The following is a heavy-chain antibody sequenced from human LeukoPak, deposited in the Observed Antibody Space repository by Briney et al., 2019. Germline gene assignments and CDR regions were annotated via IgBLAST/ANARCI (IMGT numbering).Heavy chain of an antibody. D-gene: IGHD6-13*01. CDR1: GFTFSNYA. Sequence: GGSLRLSCAASGFTFSNYALTWVRQAPGKGLEWVSAIAFSGSTYYADSVKGRFTISRDDSKNTLYLQMNSQRAEDTAVYYCAKGLRPTGSSSNYVSFDFWGQGTLVTVPS. J-gene: IGHJ4*02. CDR3: AKGLRPTGSSSNYVSFDF. V-gene: IGHV3-23*01. CDR2: IAFSGST.